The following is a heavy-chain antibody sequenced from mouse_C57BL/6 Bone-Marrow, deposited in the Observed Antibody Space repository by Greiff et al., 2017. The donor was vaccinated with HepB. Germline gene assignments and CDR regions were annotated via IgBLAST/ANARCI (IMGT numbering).Heavy chain of an antibody. Sequence: VQLKQSGPGLVKPSQYLSLTCSVTGYSITSGYYWNWIRQFPGNKLEWMGYISYDGSNNYNPSLKNRISITRDTSKNQFFLKLNSVTTEDTATYYCARTLYLWGQGTTLTVSS. J-gene: IGHJ2*01. CDR2: ISYDGSN. CDR3: ARTLYL. D-gene: IGHD5-1*01. CDR1: GYSITSGYY. V-gene: IGHV3-6*01.